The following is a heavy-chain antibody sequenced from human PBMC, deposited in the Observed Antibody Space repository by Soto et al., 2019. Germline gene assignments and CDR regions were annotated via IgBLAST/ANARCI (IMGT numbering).Heavy chain of an antibody. V-gene: IGHV4-34*01. Sequence: PSETLSLTCAVYGGSFSGYYWSWIRQPPGKGLEWIGEINHSGSTNYNPSLKSRVTISVDTSKNQFSLKLSSVTAADTAVYYCARRPGEYYDFWSGYHYGMDVWGQGTTVTVSS. CDR3: ARRPGEYYDFWSGYHYGMDV. D-gene: IGHD3-3*01. CDR1: GGSFSGYY. CDR2: INHSGST. J-gene: IGHJ6*02.